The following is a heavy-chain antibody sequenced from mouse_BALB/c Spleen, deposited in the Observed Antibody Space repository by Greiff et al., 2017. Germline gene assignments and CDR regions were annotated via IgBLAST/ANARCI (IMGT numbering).Heavy chain of an antibody. V-gene: IGHV1S81*02. CDR3: TRPSYYYRYDVEFAY. J-gene: IGHJ3*01. Sequence: VQLQQSGAELVKPGASVKLSCKASGYTFTSYYMYWVKQRPGQGLEWIGEINPSNGGTNFNEKFKSKATLTVDKSSSTAYMQLSSLTSEDSAVYYCTRPSYYYRYDVEFAYWGQGTLVTVSA. CDR2: INPSNGGT. D-gene: IGHD2-14*01. CDR1: GYTFTSYY.